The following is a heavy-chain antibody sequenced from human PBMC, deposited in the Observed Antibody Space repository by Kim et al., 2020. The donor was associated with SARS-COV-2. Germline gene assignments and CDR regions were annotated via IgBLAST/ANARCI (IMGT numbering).Heavy chain of an antibody. V-gene: IGHV1-18*01. D-gene: IGHD3-9*01. CDR2: ISAYNGNT. J-gene: IGHJ5*02. Sequence: ASVKVSCETSGYTFTSYGINWVRQAPGQGLEWMGWISAYNGNTKYVQRFQDRVTLTTDASTTTAYMELRSLRSDDTAVYYCARDLEGGDLLTGAFDPWGQGTLVTVSS. CDR3: ARDLEGGDLLTGAFDP. CDR1: GYTFTSYG.